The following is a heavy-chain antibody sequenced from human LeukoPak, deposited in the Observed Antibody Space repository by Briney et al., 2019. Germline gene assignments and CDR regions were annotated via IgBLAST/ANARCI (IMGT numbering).Heavy chain of an antibody. Sequence: KPSETLSLTCAVYGGSFSGYYWSWIRQPPGKGLEWIGEINHSGSTNYNPSLKSRVTISVDTSKNQFSLKLSSVTAADTAVYYCGRGNYCSSGYPAGYGMDGWGQGTTVTVSS. D-gene: IGHD3-22*01. CDR3: GRGNYCSSGYPAGYGMDG. CDR2: INHSGST. V-gene: IGHV4-34*01. J-gene: IGHJ6*02. CDR1: GGSFSGYY.